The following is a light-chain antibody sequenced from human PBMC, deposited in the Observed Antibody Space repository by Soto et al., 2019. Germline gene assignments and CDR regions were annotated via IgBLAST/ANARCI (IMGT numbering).Light chain of an antibody. V-gene: IGLV1-44*01. Sequence: QSVLTQPPSASGTPGQRVTISCSGSSSNIGSNTVNWYQQLPGTAPKLLIYSNNQRPSGVPDRFSGSKSGTSASLDISGLQSEDEADYYCAAWDDSLNGPSVFGTGTKVTVL. CDR3: AAWDDSLNGPSV. CDR1: SSNIGSNT. J-gene: IGLJ1*01. CDR2: SNN.